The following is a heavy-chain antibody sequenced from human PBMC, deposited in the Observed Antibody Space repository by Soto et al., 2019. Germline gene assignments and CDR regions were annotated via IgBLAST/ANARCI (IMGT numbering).Heavy chain of an antibody. Sequence: QVQLPQWGAGLLKPSETLSLTCAVYGGSFSDYYWSWIRQPPGKGLEWIGEINHRGSTNYNPSLKSRVTISADTSKNQFSLRLSSVTAADTAVYYCAREWLRNVDYWGQGTLVTVSS. D-gene: IGHD5-12*01. CDR2: INHRGST. V-gene: IGHV4-34*01. J-gene: IGHJ4*02. CDR1: GGSFSDYY. CDR3: AREWLRNVDY.